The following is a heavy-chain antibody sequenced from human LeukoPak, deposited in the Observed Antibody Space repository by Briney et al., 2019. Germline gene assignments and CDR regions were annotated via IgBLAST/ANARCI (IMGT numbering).Heavy chain of an antibody. J-gene: IGHJ6*02. Sequence: SETLSLTCTVSGGSISSSSYYWGWIRQPPGKGLEWIGSIYYSGSTYYNPSLKSRVTISVDTSKSQFSLKLSSVTAADTAVYYCARDRGYGGNLGSYYYGMDVWGQGTTVTVSS. CDR3: ARDRGYGGNLGSYYYGMDV. V-gene: IGHV4-39*07. D-gene: IGHD4-23*01. CDR2: IYYSGST. CDR1: GGSISSSSYY.